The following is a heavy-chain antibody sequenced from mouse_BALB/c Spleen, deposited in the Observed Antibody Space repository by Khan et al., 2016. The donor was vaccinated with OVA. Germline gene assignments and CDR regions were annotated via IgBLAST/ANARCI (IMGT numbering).Heavy chain of an antibody. CDR1: GFTFSSYG. CDR3: ARGLGAFAY. V-gene: IGHV5-6-3*01. Sequence: EVELVESGGGLVQPGGSMKLSCAASGFTFSSYGMSWVRQTPDKRLESVATINSNGGITYYPDSVKGRFTISRDNAKNTLYLQMSSLKSEDTAMYYCARGLGAFAYWGQGTLVTVSA. J-gene: IGHJ3*01. CDR2: INSNGGIT. D-gene: IGHD3-3*01.